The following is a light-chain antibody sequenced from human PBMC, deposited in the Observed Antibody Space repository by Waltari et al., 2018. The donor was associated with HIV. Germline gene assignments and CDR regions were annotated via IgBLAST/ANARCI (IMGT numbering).Light chain of an antibody. CDR1: SSDVGAHNS. J-gene: IGLJ1*01. CDR2: EVS. Sequence: QSALTQPASASGSPGPSITISCTGTSSDVGAHNSVHWYQQHPGKAPKRLIYEVSNRPSGVSNRFSGSKSGNTASMTISGLQAEDEADYYCNSYRSSTTPCVFGTGTKVTVL. V-gene: IGLV2-14*01. CDR3: NSYRSSTTPCV.